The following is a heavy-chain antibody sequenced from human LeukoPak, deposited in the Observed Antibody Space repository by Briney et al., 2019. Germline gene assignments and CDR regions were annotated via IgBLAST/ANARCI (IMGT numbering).Heavy chain of an antibody. Sequence: PSGTLSLTSTVSGGSISSGDYYWSWIRQPPGKGLEWIGYIYYSGSTYYNPSLKSRVTISVDTSKNQFSLMLSSVTAADTAVYYCARWGRYCSSTSCPREWGQGTLVTVSS. V-gene: IGHV4-30-4*08. D-gene: IGHD2-2*01. CDR3: ARWGRYCSSTSCPRE. CDR2: IYYSGST. CDR1: GGSISSGDYY. J-gene: IGHJ4*02.